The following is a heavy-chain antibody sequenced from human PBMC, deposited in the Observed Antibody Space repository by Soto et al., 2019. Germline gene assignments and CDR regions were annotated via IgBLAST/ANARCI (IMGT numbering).Heavy chain of an antibody. Sequence: SETLSLTCAVYGGSFSGYYWSWIRQPPGKGLEWIGEINHSGSTNYNPSLKSRVTISVDTSKNQFSLKLSSVTAADTAVYYCARGTNYYDRFYGYWGQGTLVTVSS. V-gene: IGHV4-34*01. CDR1: GGSFSGYY. CDR3: ARGTNYYDRFYGY. CDR2: INHSGST. D-gene: IGHD3-22*01. J-gene: IGHJ4*02.